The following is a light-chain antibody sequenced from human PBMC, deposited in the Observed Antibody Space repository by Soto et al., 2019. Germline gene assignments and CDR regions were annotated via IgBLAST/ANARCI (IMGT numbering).Light chain of an antibody. CDR3: QQYNNWPLP. J-gene: IGKJ4*01. CDR2: GAS. Sequence: IVMTQSPATLSVSPGERATLSCRASQSVSTNLAWYQQKPGQAPRLLIYGASTRATGIPGRFSGSGSGTEFTLTISSLQSEDFAVYYCQQYNNWPLPFGGGTKVEI. CDR1: QSVSTN. V-gene: IGKV3-15*01.